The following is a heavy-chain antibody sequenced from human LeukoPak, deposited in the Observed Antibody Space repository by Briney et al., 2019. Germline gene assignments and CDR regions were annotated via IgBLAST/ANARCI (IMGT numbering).Heavy chain of an antibody. Sequence: TGGSLRLSCAASGFTVSSNYMSWVRQAPGKGLEWVAVISYDGSNKYYADSVKGRFTISRDNSKNTLYLQMNSLRAEDTAVYYCAKEKPYIVGAALDYWGQGTLVTVSS. CDR2: ISYDGSNK. V-gene: IGHV3-30*18. CDR3: AKEKPYIVGAALDY. D-gene: IGHD1-26*01. CDR1: GFTVSSNY. J-gene: IGHJ4*02.